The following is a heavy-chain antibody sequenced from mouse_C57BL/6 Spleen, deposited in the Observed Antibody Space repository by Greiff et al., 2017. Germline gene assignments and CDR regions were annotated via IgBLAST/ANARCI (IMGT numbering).Heavy chain of an antibody. D-gene: IGHD1-1*01. CDR1: GYTFTEYT. J-gene: IGHJ2*01. Sequence: QVQLKESGAELVKPGASVKLSCKASGYTFTEYTIHWVKQRPGQGLEWIGWFYPGSGVIKYHEKFKDKATLTAAKSSSTVYKELSSLTSEDSAVYFYARREDGCGSSYDYWGQGTTLTVSS. CDR2: FYPGSGVI. CDR3: ARREDGCGSSYDY. V-gene: IGHV1-62-2*01.